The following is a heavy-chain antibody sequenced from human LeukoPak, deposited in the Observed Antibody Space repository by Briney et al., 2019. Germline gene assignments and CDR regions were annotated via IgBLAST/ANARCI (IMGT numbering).Heavy chain of an antibody. D-gene: IGHD3-16*02. Sequence: SQTLSLTCTASGGSITFGSYYWTWLRQPAGKGLEWLGRIYTSGRTYYNPSLRSRVTISMDTSMNQFSLRLNSVTAADTAVYYCARARVIPASFDDWGQGTLVTVSS. J-gene: IGHJ4*02. CDR2: IYTSGRT. CDR1: GGSITFGSYY. V-gene: IGHV4-61*02. CDR3: ARARVIPASFDD.